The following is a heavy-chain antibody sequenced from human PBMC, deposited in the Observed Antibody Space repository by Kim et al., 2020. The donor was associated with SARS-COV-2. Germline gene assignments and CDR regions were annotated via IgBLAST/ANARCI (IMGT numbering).Heavy chain of an antibody. D-gene: IGHD3-10*01. Sequence: SETLSLTCTVSGGSISSSSYYWGWIRQPPGKGLEWIGSIYYIGSTYYNPSLKSRVTISVDTSKNQFSLKLSSVTAADTAVYYCARHIGGANILLWFGELLWPDYWGQGTLVTVSS. CDR2: IYYIGST. J-gene: IGHJ4*02. CDR1: GGSISSSSYY. CDR3: ARHIGGANILLWFGELLWPDY. V-gene: IGHV4-39*01.